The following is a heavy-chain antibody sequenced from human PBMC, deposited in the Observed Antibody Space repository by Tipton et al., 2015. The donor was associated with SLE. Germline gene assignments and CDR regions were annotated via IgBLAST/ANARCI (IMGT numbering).Heavy chain of an antibody. J-gene: IGHJ4*02. CDR1: GYSISSGYY. Sequence: TLSLTCTVSGYSISSGYYWGWIRQPPGKGLEWIGYIYHSGSTYYNPSLKSRVTISVDTSKNQFSLKLSSVTAADTAVYYCARARIAAGYFDYWGQGTLVTVSS. CDR3: ARARIAAGYFDY. D-gene: IGHD6-13*01. V-gene: IGHV4-38-2*02. CDR2: IYHSGST.